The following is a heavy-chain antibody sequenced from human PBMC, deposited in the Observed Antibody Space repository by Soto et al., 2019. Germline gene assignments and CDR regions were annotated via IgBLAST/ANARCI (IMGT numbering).Heavy chain of an antibody. J-gene: IGHJ4*02. D-gene: IGHD2-15*01. CDR3: AKVRWPYFDY. Sequence: PGGSLRLSCAASGFTFSTYAMSWVRQAPGKGLEWVSTISGSGGTTYYADSVKGRFTISRDNSKNTLYLQMNSLRAEDTAVYYCAKVRWPYFDYWGQGTLVTVSS. V-gene: IGHV3-23*01. CDR1: GFTFSTYA. CDR2: ISGSGGTT.